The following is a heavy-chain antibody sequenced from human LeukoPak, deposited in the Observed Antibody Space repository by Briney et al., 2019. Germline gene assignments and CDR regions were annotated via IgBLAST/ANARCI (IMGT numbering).Heavy chain of an antibody. Sequence: SETLSLTCAVYGGSFSGYYWSWIRQPPGKGLEWIGEINHSGSTNYNPSLKSRVAISLDTSKNQFSLKLSSLTAADTSVYYCARGFDLDAFDIRAQGTMVTVSS. CDR3: ARGFDLDAFDI. D-gene: IGHD3/OR15-3a*01. CDR1: GGSFSGYY. V-gene: IGHV4-34*01. CDR2: INHSGST. J-gene: IGHJ3*02.